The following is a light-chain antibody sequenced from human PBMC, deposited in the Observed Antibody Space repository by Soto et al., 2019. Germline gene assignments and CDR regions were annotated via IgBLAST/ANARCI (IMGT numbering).Light chain of an antibody. CDR2: KAS. V-gene: IGKV1-5*03. CDR1: QSISSW. CDR3: QQYNSYSWT. Sequence: DIQMTQSPSTLSASVGDRVTITCRASQSISSWLAWYQQKPGKAPKLLIYKASSLGSGVPSRFSGRGSGTEFTLTISSLQPDDFATYYCQQYNSYSWTFGQGTKVEIK. J-gene: IGKJ1*01.